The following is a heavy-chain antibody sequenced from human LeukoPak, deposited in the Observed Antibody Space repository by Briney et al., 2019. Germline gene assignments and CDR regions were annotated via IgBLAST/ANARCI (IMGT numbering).Heavy chain of an antibody. CDR2: IYHSGST. V-gene: IGHV4-38-2*02. Sequence: SETLSLTCTVSGYSISSGYYWGWIRQPPGKGLEWIGSIYHSGSTYDNPSLKSRVTISVDTSKIQFSLKLSSVTAADTAVYYCARFRVGDWGQGTLVTVSS. D-gene: IGHD1-26*01. J-gene: IGHJ4*02. CDR1: GYSISSGYY. CDR3: ARFRVGD.